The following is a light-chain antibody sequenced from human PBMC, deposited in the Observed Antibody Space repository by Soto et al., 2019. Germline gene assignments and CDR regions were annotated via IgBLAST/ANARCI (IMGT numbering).Light chain of an antibody. CDR2: WTS. CDR1: QSVLYSSNNKNY. V-gene: IGKV4-1*01. J-gene: IGKJ2*01. CDR3: QQYYSTPT. Sequence: DIVMTQSPDSLAVSLGARATINCKSSQSVLYSSNNKNYLAWYQQKPGQPPKLLIYWTSTRESGVPDRFSGSGSGTDFTLTISSLQAEDVAVYYCQQYYSTPTFGQRTKLEIK.